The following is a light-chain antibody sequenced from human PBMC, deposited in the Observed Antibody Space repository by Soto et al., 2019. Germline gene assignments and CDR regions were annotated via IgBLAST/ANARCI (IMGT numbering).Light chain of an antibody. V-gene: IGKV3-20*01. Sequence: VWTQSPGSLSLSPGERATLSCRASQSVSSSSLAWYQQRPGQAPRLLIYGTSSRATGIPDRFSGSGSGTDFTLTISRLEPEDFAVYFCQRYGSSPLITFGQGRLLEV. J-gene: IGKJ5*01. CDR1: QSVSSSS. CDR2: GTS. CDR3: QRYGSSPLIT.